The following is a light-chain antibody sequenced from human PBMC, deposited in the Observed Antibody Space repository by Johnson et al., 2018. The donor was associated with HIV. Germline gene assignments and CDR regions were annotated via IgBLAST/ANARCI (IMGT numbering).Light chain of an antibody. CDR2: DNN. CDR3: GTWDSSLSAFYV. J-gene: IGLJ1*01. CDR1: SSNIGNNY. Sequence: QSILTQPPSVSVAPGQTVTISCSGSSSNIGNNYVSWYQQLPGTAPKLLIYDNNKRPSGIPDRFSGSKSGTSATLGITGLQTGDEADYYCGTWDSSLSAFYVFGTGTKVTVL. V-gene: IGLV1-51*01.